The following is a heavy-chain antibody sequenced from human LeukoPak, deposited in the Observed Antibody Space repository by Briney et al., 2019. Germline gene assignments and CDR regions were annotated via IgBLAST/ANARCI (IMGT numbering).Heavy chain of an antibody. CDR2: INAGNGNT. V-gene: IGHV1-3*01. Sequence: ASVQVSCKASGYTFTSYAMHWVRQAPGPRLEWMGWINAGNGNTKYSQKFQGRVTITRDTSASTAYMELSSLRSEDTAVYYCARAPQWLVHWFDPWGQGTLVTVSS. CDR1: GYTFTSYA. D-gene: IGHD6-19*01. CDR3: ARAPQWLVHWFDP. J-gene: IGHJ5*02.